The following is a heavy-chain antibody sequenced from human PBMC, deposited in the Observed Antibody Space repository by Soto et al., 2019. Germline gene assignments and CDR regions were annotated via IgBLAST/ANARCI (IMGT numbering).Heavy chain of an antibody. CDR2: MHYSGST. J-gene: IGHJ4*02. CDR1: GGSVTSTSYY. V-gene: IGHV4-61*01. Sequence: PSETLSLTCTVSGGSVTSTSYYWSWIRQPPGKGLEWIGYMHYSGSTNYNPSLKSRVTISVDTSKNQFSLKLSSVTAADTAVYYCARGWEHLYFDYWGQGTLVTVS. D-gene: IGHD1-26*01. CDR3: ARGWEHLYFDY.